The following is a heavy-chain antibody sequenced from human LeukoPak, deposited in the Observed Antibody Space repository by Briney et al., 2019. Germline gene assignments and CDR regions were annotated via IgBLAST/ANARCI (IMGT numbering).Heavy chain of an antibody. CDR3: ARDPTITMVRGD. J-gene: IGHJ4*02. CDR2: INPSGGST. Sequence: ASVKVSCKASGYTFTSYYMHWVRRAPGQGLEWMGIINPSGGSTSYAQKFQGRVTMTRDTSTSTVYMELSSLRSEDTAVYYCARDPTITMVRGDWGQGTLVTVSS. D-gene: IGHD3-10*01. V-gene: IGHV1-46*01. CDR1: GYTFTSYY.